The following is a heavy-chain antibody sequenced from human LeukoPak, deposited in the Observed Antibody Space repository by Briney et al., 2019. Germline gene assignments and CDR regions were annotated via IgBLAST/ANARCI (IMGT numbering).Heavy chain of an antibody. V-gene: IGHV3-23*01. Sequence: GGSLRLSCAASGFTFSSYGMHWVRQAPGKGLEWVSAISGSGVTTYYADSVKGRFTISKDNSKHTLYLQMNSLRAEDTAVYYCSKWKAIVLVPAARSPIDYWGQGTLVTVSS. D-gene: IGHD2-2*01. J-gene: IGHJ4*02. CDR2: ISGSGVTT. CDR1: GFTFSSYG. CDR3: SKWKAIVLVPAARSPIDY.